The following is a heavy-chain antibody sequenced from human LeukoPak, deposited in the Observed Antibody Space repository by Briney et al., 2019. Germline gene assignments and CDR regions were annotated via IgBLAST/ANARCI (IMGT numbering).Heavy chain of an antibody. CDR3: AKTSVAGTRHNYYAMDV. J-gene: IGHJ6*02. D-gene: IGHD6-13*01. CDR2: ISGSGGST. Sequence: GGSLRLSCAASGFTFNNYAMRWVRQAPGKGLEWVSTISGSGGSTHYADSVKGRFTISRDNSKNTLSLQMNSLRGEDTAVYYCAKTSVAGTRHNYYAMDVWGQGTTVTVSS. CDR1: GFTFNNYA. V-gene: IGHV3-23*01.